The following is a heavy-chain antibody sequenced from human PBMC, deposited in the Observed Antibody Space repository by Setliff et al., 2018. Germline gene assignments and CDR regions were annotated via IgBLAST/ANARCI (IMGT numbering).Heavy chain of an antibody. CDR3: ARDLYSSSSGGIDY. V-gene: IGHV4-39*07. J-gene: IGHJ4*02. D-gene: IGHD6-6*01. Sequence: SETLSLTCTVSGGSISSSSYYWGWIRQPPGKGLEWIGSIYYSGSTYYNPSLKSRVTISVDRSKNQFSLKLSSVIAADTAVYYCARDLYSSSSGGIDYWGQGTLVTVSS. CDR1: GGSISSSSYY. CDR2: IYYSGST.